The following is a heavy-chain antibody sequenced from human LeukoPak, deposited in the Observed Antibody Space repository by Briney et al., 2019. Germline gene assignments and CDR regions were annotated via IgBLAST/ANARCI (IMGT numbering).Heavy chain of an antibody. J-gene: IGHJ4*02. V-gene: IGHV3-21*01. CDR1: GFTFSDCA. D-gene: IGHD6-19*01. CDR3: ATPRTSSGWYYFDY. CDR2: ISSSSSYI. Sequence: GGSLRLSCAASGFTFSDCAMSWVRQAPGKGLEWVSSISSSSSYIYYADSVKGRFTISRDNAKNSLYLQMNSLRAEDTAVYYCATPRTSSGWYYFDYWGQGTLVTVSS.